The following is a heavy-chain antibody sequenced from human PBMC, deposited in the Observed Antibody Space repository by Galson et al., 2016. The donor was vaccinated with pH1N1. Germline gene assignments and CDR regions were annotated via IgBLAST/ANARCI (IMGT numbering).Heavy chain of an antibody. J-gene: IGHJ5*02. D-gene: IGHD6-19*01. CDR3: AKDRYSRGWSWFEH. Sequence: SLRLSCAASGFTFGDYGMHWVRQVPGKGLEWVTFISFDGNIKDYSDSVKGRFTIPRDDSKNTLYLQMDSLRLEDTATYYCAKDRYSRGWSWFEHWGQGALVTVSS. CDR1: GFTFGDYG. V-gene: IGHV3-30*18. CDR2: ISFDGNIK.